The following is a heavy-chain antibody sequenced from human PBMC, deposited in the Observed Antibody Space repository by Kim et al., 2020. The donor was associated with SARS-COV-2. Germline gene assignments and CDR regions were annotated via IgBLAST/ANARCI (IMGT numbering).Heavy chain of an antibody. Sequence: TYSPSFQGHVTISADKSISTAYLQWSSLKASDTAMYYCARHEAAAGTFDYWGQGTLVTVSS. J-gene: IGHJ4*02. CDR3: ARHEAAAGTFDY. D-gene: IGHD6-13*01. V-gene: IGHV5-10-1*01.